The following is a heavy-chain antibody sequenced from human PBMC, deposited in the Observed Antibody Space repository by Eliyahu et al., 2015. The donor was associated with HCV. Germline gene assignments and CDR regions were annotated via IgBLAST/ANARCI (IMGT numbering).Heavy chain of an antibody. CDR1: GFTFKTFA. D-gene: IGHD4-17*01. CDR2: VSVTGGTT. CDR3: ARMTSVITGGAFDI. V-gene: IGHV3-23*01. J-gene: IGHJ3*02. Sequence: EAQLLESGGGLIQPGGSLRXSCAAXGFTFKTFAMAWVRQIPGEGLEWLSTVSVTGGTTYYAESVKGRFTISRDNSENTFYLQMNTLRAEDTAVYYCARMTSVITGGAFDIWGQGTIVTVSS.